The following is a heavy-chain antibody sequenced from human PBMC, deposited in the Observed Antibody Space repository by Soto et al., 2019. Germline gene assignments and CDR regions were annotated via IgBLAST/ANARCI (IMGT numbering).Heavy chain of an antibody. Sequence: ASVKVSCKASGYTFSSYDITWVRQAAGQGLEWMGWVNPNSGDTDYTQKFQGRVTMTRDTSTSTAYMELSSLRSDDTAVYYCARKGFFDWFVDFWGQGTLVTVSS. CDR1: GYTFSSYD. D-gene: IGHD3-9*01. CDR2: VNPNSGDT. CDR3: ARKGFFDWFVDF. J-gene: IGHJ4*02. V-gene: IGHV1-8*01.